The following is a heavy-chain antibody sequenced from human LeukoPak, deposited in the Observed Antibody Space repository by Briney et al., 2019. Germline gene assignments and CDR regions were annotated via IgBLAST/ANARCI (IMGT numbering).Heavy chain of an antibody. CDR3: ARDPANYYDRRGAFDI. D-gene: IGHD3-22*01. V-gene: IGHV4-59*01. CDR1: GGSISSYY. CDR2: IYYSGST. Sequence: SETLSLTCTVSGGSISSYYWSWIRQPPGKGLEWIGYIYYSGSTNYNPSLKSRVTISVDTFKNQFSLKLSSVTAADTAVYYCARDPANYYDRRGAFDIWGQGTMVTVSS. J-gene: IGHJ3*02.